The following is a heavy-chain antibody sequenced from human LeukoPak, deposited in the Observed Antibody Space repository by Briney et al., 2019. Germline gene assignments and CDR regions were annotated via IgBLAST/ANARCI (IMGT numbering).Heavy chain of an antibody. Sequence: PGGSLRLSCAASGFTFSTHDLNWVRQAPGKGLEWVSFISSRSSTIYYADSVKGRFTISRDNAKNSLYLQMNSLRADDTAVYYCARDKDCSTTNCYGAFDIWGQGTMVTVSS. J-gene: IGHJ3*02. V-gene: IGHV3-48*04. CDR3: ARDKDCSTTNCYGAFDI. CDR1: GFTFSTHD. CDR2: ISSRSSTI. D-gene: IGHD2-2*01.